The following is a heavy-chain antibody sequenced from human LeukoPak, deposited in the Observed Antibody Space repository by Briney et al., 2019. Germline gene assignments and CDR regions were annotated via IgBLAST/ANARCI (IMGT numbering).Heavy chain of an antibody. CDR1: GFTFDDYA. J-gene: IGHJ4*02. CDR2: ISWNSGSI. CDR3: AKGDDSSGYAFDY. D-gene: IGHD3-22*01. Sequence: GGSLRLSCAASGFTFDDYAMHWVRQAPGKGLEWVSGISWNSGSIGYADSVKGRFTISRDDAKNSLYLQMNSLRAEDTALYYCAKGDDSSGYAFDYWGQGTQVTVCS. V-gene: IGHV3-9*01.